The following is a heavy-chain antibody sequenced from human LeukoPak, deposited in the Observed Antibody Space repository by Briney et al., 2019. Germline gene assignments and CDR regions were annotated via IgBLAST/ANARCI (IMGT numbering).Heavy chain of an antibody. CDR3: ARVLESIAAAGSFDY. Sequence: SVKVSCKASGGTFSSYAISWVRQAPGQGLEWMGGIIPIFGTANYAQKFQGRVTITADESTSTAYMELSSLRSDDTAVYYCARVLESIAAAGSFDYWGQGTLVTVSS. CDR2: IIPIFGTA. J-gene: IGHJ4*02. CDR1: GGTFSSYA. D-gene: IGHD6-13*01. V-gene: IGHV1-69*13.